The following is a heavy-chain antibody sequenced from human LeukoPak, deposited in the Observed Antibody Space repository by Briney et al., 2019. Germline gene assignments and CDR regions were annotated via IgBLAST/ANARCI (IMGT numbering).Heavy chain of an antibody. CDR1: GFTFSSYA. V-gene: IGHV3-23*01. J-gene: IGHJ4*02. D-gene: IGHD3-16*01. Sequence: PGGSLRLSCAASGFTFSSYAMSWVRQAPGKGLEWVSAISGSGGSTYYAGSVKGRFTISRDNSKNTLYLQMNSLRAEDTAVYYCAKDLRLWGSYYFDYWGQGTLVTVSS. CDR2: ISGSGGST. CDR3: AKDLRLWGSYYFDY.